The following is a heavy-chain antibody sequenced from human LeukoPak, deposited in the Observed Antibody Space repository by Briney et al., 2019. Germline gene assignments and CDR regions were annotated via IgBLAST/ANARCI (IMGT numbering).Heavy chain of an antibody. Sequence: SETLSLTCAVYGGSFSAYYWSWIRQPPGKGLEWIGVVYYSGSTYYSSSFKSRVTISVDTSKNKFSLKLSPVTAADTAIYYCARRGYYGWGSVYWGQGTLVTVSS. D-gene: IGHD3-10*01. V-gene: IGHV4-34*01. CDR2: VYYSGST. CDR1: GGSFSAYY. J-gene: IGHJ4*02. CDR3: ARRGYYGWGSVY.